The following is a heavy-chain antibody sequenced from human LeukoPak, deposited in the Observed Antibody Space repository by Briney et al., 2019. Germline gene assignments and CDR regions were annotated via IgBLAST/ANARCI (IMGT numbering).Heavy chain of an antibody. CDR2: IYTSGST. Sequence: SQTLSLTCTVSGGSISSGSYYWSWIRQPAGKGLEWIGRIYTSGSTNYNPSPKSRVTISVDTSKNQFSLKLSSVTAADTAVYYCAREYRDYSNYVDYWGQGTLVTVSS. D-gene: IGHD4-11*01. CDR3: AREYRDYSNYVDY. V-gene: IGHV4-61*02. J-gene: IGHJ4*02. CDR1: GGSISSGSYY.